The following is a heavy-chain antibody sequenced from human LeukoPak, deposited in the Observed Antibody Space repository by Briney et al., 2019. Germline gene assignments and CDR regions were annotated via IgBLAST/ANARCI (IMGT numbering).Heavy chain of an antibody. CDR2: ISSSSSYI. V-gene: IGHV3-21*01. CDR1: GFTFSSYS. Sequence: PGGSLRLSCAASGFTFSSYSMNWVRQAPWKGLEWVSSISSSSSYIYYADSVKGRFTISRDDAKNSLYLQMNSLRAEDTAVYYCARAVQGPSAFDIWGQGTMVTVSS. J-gene: IGHJ3*02. CDR3: ARAVQGPSAFDI.